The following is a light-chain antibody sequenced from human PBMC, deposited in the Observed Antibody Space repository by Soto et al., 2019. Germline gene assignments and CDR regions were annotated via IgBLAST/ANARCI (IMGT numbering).Light chain of an antibody. J-gene: IGKJ5*01. CDR1: QSVLYSPNNKSY. CDR3: QQYYSTPIT. CDR2: WAS. V-gene: IGKV4-1*01. Sequence: DIVMTQSPDSLAVSLGERATINCKSSQSVLYSPNNKSYLAWYQQKPGQPPKLLIYWASTRESGVPDRFGGSGSWTDFTLTITSLQAEDVAVYYCQQYYSTPITFGQGTRLEIK.